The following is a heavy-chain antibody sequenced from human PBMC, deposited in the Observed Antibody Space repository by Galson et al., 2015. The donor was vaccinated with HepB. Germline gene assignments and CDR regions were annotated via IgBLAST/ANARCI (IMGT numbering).Heavy chain of an antibody. J-gene: IGHJ4*02. CDR1: GFIFSGYA. CDR2: ISYDGSNK. V-gene: IGHV3-30*03. Sequence: SLRLSCAGSGFIFSGYAMNWVRQAPGKGLEWVAVISYDGSNKYYADSVKGRFTISRDISKNTLNLQMNSLRVEDTGIYYCARDPDDTEGYYMTFEYWGQGTLVTVSS. CDR3: ARDPDDTEGYYMTFEY. D-gene: IGHD1-26*01.